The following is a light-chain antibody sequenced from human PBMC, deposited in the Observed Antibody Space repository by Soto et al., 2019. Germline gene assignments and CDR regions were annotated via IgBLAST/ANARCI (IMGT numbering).Light chain of an antibody. J-gene: IGKJ2*01. CDR1: QNVGNW. CDR2: KAS. Sequence: DIQMTQSPSTLSASVGDRVTITCRASQNVGNWLAWYQHKPGKAPNLLIYKASRLESGVPSSFSGSGSGTQFTLSISSLQPDDFATYYCQQYHSFPYTFGQGTKLEIK. V-gene: IGKV1-5*03. CDR3: QQYHSFPYT.